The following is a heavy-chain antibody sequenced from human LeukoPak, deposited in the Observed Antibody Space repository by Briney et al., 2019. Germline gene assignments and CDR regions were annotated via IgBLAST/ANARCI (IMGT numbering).Heavy chain of an antibody. CDR2: IKTRSEGETT. V-gene: IGHV3-15*01. Sequence: PGGSLRLSCAASGFTFRNAWMSWVRQAPGKGLEWIARIKTRSEGETTDYVTSVKGRFTISRDDSENTLYLQMNSLKTEDTAVYYCATSRVGYWGQGTLVTVSS. CDR1: GFTFRNAW. D-gene: IGHD1-26*01. J-gene: IGHJ4*02. CDR3: ATSRVGY.